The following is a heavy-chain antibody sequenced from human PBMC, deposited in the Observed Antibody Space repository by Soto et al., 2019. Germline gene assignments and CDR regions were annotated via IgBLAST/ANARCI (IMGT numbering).Heavy chain of an antibody. V-gene: IGHV1-3*01. Sequence: QVQLVQSGAEVKKPGASVKVSCKASGYTFTSYAMHWVRQAPGQRLEWMGWINAGNGNTKYSQKFQGRVTITRDTSASTAYMELSSLRSEDTAVYYCAREDYDFWSGSRCFDYWGQGTLVTVSS. D-gene: IGHD3-3*01. CDR3: AREDYDFWSGSRCFDY. J-gene: IGHJ4*02. CDR2: INAGNGNT. CDR1: GYTFTSYA.